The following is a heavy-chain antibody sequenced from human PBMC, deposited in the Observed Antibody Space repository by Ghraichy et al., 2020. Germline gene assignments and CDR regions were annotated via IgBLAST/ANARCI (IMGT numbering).Heavy chain of an antibody. CDR1: GFTFSSYA. CDR3: AKGLLAYCGGDCYSNWFDP. V-gene: IGHV3-23*01. J-gene: IGHJ5*02. D-gene: IGHD2-21*01. CDR2: ISGSGGST. Sequence: GGSLRLSCAASGFTFSSYAMSWVRQAPGKGLEWVSAISGSGGSTYYADSVKGRFTISRDNSKNTLYLQMNSLRAEDTAVYYCAKGLLAYCGGDCYSNWFDPWGQGTLVTVSS.